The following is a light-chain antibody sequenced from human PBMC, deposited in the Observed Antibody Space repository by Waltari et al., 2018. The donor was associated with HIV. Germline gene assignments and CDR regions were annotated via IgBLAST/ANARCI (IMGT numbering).Light chain of an antibody. CDR2: EVS. J-gene: IGLJ2*01. CDR3: RSYTSRDTVV. CDR1: SSDVGGYNA. Sequence: QSALTHPASVSGSPGQSISISCTGTSSDVGGYNAVPWYQQHPAKAPKLVFWEVSIRPSGVSNRFAGSTSGNRASLTISGLQAEDEAYYYCRSYTSRDTVVFGGGTKVTVL. V-gene: IGLV2-14*01.